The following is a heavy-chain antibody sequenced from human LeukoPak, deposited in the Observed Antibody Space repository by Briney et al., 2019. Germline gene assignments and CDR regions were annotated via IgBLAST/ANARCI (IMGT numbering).Heavy chain of an antibody. CDR2: ISSSSRYT. Sequence: GGSLRLSCAASGFTFSSYNMNWVRQAPGKGLEWVSSISSSSRYTYYADSVRGRFTISRDNARNSLYLQMNSLRAEDTAVYYCARVWGYGGYSWGQGTLVTVSS. J-gene: IGHJ4*02. CDR3: ARVWGYGGYS. D-gene: IGHD5-12*01. V-gene: IGHV3-21*01. CDR1: GFTFSSYN.